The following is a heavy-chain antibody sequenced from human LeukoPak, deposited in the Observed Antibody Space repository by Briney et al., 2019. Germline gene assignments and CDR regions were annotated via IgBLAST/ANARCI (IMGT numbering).Heavy chain of an antibody. CDR3: AKPAGDGYNSRFDAFDI. CDR2: IIPIFGTA. D-gene: IGHD5-24*01. CDR1: GGTFSSYA. V-gene: IGHV1-69*05. J-gene: IGHJ3*02. Sequence: GASVKVSCKASGGTFSSYAISWVRQAPGQGPEWMGGIIPIFGTANYAQKFQGRVTITTDESTSTAYMELSSLRSEDTAVYYCAKPAGDGYNSRFDAFDIWGQGTMVTVSS.